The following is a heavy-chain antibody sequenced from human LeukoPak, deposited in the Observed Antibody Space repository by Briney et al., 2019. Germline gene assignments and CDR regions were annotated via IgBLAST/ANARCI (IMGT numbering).Heavy chain of an antibody. J-gene: IGHJ4*02. CDR3: ARARDYDFWSGYYYFDY. Sequence: SGGSLRLSCAASGFTFSSYWMSWVRQAPGKGLEWVANIKQDGSEKYYVDSVKGRFTISRDNAKNSLYLQMNSLRAEDTAVYYCARARDYDFWSGYYYFDYWGQGTLVTVSS. CDR1: GFTFSSYW. CDR2: IKQDGSEK. V-gene: IGHV3-7*01. D-gene: IGHD3-3*01.